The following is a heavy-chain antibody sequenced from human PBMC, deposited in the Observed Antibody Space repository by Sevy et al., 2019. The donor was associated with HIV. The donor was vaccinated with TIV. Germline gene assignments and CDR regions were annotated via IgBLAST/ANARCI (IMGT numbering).Heavy chain of an antibody. V-gene: IGHV3-21*01. Sequence: GGSLRLSCAASGFTFSSYSFHWVRQAPGKGLEWVSSISGLSNYISYSDSMKGRFTISRDNAKNSLYLHMSSLRADDTAVYYCARAGNWPYFDYWGQGTLVTVSS. CDR3: ARAGNWPYFDY. CDR1: GFTFSSYS. D-gene: IGHD1-1*01. CDR2: ISGLSNYI. J-gene: IGHJ4*02.